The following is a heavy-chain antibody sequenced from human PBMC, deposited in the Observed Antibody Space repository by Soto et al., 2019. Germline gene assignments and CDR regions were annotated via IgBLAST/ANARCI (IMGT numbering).Heavy chain of an antibody. Sequence: GGSLRLYCAASGFRFGSYALSWVRQAPGKGLEWVSTISGSDGKTFYADSVKGRFSISRDTSQSTFYLQMNSLRADDTAMYYCARWSYLDYWGQGTRVTVSS. CDR1: GFRFGSYA. V-gene: IGHV3-23*01. CDR2: ISGSDGKT. CDR3: ARWSYLDY. J-gene: IGHJ4*02. D-gene: IGHD3-3*01.